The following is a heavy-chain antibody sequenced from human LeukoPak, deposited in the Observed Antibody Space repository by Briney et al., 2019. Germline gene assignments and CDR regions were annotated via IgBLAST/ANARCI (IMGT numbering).Heavy chain of an antibody. CDR2: IYYSGST. D-gene: IGHD3-16*01. CDR1: GGSISSYY. J-gene: IGHJ5*02. V-gene: IGHV4-59*01. CDR3: ARFTPQGYGWGGYNRFDP. Sequence: PSETLSLTCTVSGGSISSYYWNWIRQPPGKGLEWIGYIYYSGSTNYNPSLKSRVTISVDTSRNQFSLNLTSVTAADTAVYYCARFTPQGYGWGGYNRFDPWGQGTLVTVSS.